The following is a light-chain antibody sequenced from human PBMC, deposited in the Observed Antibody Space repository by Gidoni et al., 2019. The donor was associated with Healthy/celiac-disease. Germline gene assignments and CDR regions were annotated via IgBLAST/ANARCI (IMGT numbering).Light chain of an antibody. Sequence: QSVLTQPPSASGTPGQRVTISCSGSSSNIGSNYVYWYQQLPVTAPKLLIYSNNQRPSGVPDRFSGSKSGTSASLAISGLRSEDEADYYCAAWDDSLSVLFGGGTKLTVL. J-gene: IGLJ2*01. CDR3: AAWDDSLSVL. CDR2: SNN. V-gene: IGLV1-47*02. CDR1: SSNIGSNY.